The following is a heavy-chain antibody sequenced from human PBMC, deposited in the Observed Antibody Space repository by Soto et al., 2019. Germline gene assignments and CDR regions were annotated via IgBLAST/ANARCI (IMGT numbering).Heavy chain of an antibody. Sequence: PSETLSLTCTVSGASISSYYWSWIRQPPGKGLEWIGYIYYSGSTNYNPSHKSRVTISVDTSKNQCSLKLSSVTAADTAVYYCAGGTGNGYYCYYWGQGTLVTVSS. CDR1: GASISSYY. CDR2: IYYSGST. D-gene: IGHD2-8*01. J-gene: IGHJ4*02. V-gene: IGHV4-59*01. CDR3: AGGTGNGYYCYY.